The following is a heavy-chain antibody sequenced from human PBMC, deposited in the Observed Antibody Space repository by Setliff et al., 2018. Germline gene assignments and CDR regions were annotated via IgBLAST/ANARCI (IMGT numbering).Heavy chain of an antibody. CDR3: ARHLSYSGETMDV. J-gene: IGHJ6*03. D-gene: IGHD5-12*01. V-gene: IGHV4-39*01. CDR2: INYSGSS. Sequence: SESLSLTCAASGGAIDNRYYWGWIRQPPGKGLDWIGNINYSGSSYYNPSLKSRVTISVDTSKKYFFLNLTSVTAADTAVYYCARHLSYSGETMDVWGKGTTVTVSS. CDR1: GGAIDNRYY.